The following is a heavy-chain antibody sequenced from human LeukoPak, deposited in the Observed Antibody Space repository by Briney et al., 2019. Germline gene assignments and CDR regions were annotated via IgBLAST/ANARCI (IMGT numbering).Heavy chain of an antibody. J-gene: IGHJ6*03. CDR2: ISGYNGNT. CDR3: ARDLGPYTGSYYSYYHYMDV. D-gene: IGHD1-26*01. CDR1: GYDFATSG. Sequence: ASVKVSCKAYGYDFATSGIGWVRQAPGQGLEWLGWISGYNGNTKTAPKLQGRVTMTTDTSTDTAYLELGSLRVDDTAIYYCARDLGPYTGSYYSYYHYMDVWGEGTSVTVSS. V-gene: IGHV1-18*01.